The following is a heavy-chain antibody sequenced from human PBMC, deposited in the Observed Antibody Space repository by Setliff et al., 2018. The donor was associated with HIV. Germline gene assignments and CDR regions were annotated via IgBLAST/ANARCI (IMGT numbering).Heavy chain of an antibody. CDR3: ASVLRYYGSGSYPFGY. J-gene: IGHJ4*02. V-gene: IGHV3-48*04. CDR2: ISSSSSTI. Sequence: LRLSCAASGFTFSSYSMNWVRQAPGKGLEWVSYISSSSSTIYYVDSVKGRFTISRDNAKNSLYLQMNSLRAEDTAVYYCASVLRYYGSGSYPFGYWGQGTLVTVSS. D-gene: IGHD3-10*01. CDR1: GFTFSSYS.